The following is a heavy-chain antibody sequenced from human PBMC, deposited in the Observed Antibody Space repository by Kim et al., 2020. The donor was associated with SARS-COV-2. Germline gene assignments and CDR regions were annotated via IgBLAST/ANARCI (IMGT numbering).Heavy chain of an antibody. Sequence: GGSLRLSCAASGFTFRSFAMSWLRQAPGKGLEWVAAVSNTGYSTYYVDSVKGRFTISRDNSMDTLYLQINSLRAEDTALYFCAKDGSGYSYGRRSNFDYWGQGDLVTVSS. CDR3: AKDGSGYSYGRRSNFDY. CDR1: GFTFRSFA. J-gene: IGHJ4*02. D-gene: IGHD5-18*01. V-gene: IGHV3-23*01. CDR2: VSNTGYST.